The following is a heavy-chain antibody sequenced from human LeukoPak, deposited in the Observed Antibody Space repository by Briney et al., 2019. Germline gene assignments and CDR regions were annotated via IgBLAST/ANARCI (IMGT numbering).Heavy chain of an antibody. CDR1: GYTFTGYY. V-gene: IGHV1-2*02. D-gene: IGHD3-22*01. J-gene: IGHJ3*02. Sequence: ASVKVSCKASGYTFTGYYMHWVRQAPGQGLEWMGWINPNSGGTNYAQKFQGRVTMTTDTSTSTAYMEMRSLRSDDTAVYYCARDGHRRHHYDSSGREYAFDIWGQGTMVTVSS. CDR2: INPNSGGT. CDR3: ARDGHRRHHYDSSGREYAFDI.